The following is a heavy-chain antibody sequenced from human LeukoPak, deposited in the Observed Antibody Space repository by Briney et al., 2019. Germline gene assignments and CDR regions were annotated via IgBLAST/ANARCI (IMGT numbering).Heavy chain of an antibody. J-gene: IGHJ4*02. CDR2: IYYSGST. CDR3: ARAGKDDILTGYYGWDY. CDR1: GGSISSSSYY. V-gene: IGHV4-39*07. D-gene: IGHD3-9*01. Sequence: SETLSLTCTVSGGSISSSSYYWGWIRQPPGKGLEWIGSIYYSGSTYYNPSLKSRVTISVDTSKNQFSLKLSSVTAADTAVYYCARAGKDDILTGYYGWDYWGQGTLVTVSS.